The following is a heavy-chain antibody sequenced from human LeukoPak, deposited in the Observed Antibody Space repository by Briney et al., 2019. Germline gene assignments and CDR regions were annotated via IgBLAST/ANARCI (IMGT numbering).Heavy chain of an antibody. CDR2: INPNSGGT. CDR3: ARDPTVVPGWFDP. D-gene: IGHD4-23*01. CDR1: GYTFTGYY. Sequence: GASVKVSCKASGYTFTGYYMHWVRQAPGQGLEWMGWINPNSGGTNYAQKFQGRVTMTRDTSISTAYMELSRLRSDDTAVYYCARDPTVVPGWFDPWGQGTLVTVSS. J-gene: IGHJ5*02. V-gene: IGHV1-2*02.